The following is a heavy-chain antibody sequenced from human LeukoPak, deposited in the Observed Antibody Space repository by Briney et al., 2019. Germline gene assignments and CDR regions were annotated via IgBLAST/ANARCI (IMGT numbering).Heavy chain of an antibody. CDR2: IKSQIDGGTT. V-gene: IGHV3-15*01. CDR1: GFTFSNAW. Sequence: GGSLRLSCAASGFTFSNAWISWVRQAPGKGLEWVGRIKSQIDGGTTDYAAPVKGRFTISRDDSKDTVYLQMNSLKTEDTAVYYCATRIMITFGGVIVYYYFDYWGQGTMVTVSS. J-gene: IGHJ4*02. D-gene: IGHD3-16*02. CDR3: ATRIMITFGGVIVYYYFDY.